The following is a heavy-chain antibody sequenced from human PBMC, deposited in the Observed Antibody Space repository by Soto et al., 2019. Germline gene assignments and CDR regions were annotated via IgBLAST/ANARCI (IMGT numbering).Heavy chain of an antibody. V-gene: IGHV3-23*01. D-gene: IGHD6-19*01. CDR1: GFTFSSHA. CDR3: AKDGYSSGWYAVDY. CDR2: ISGSGAST. J-gene: IGHJ4*02. Sequence: GGSLRLSCAASGFTFSSHAMSWVRQAPGKGLEWVSSISGSGASTYYADSVKGRFTISRDNSKNTLYLQMNSLRAEDTAVYYCAKDGYSSGWYAVDYWGQGTLVTVSS.